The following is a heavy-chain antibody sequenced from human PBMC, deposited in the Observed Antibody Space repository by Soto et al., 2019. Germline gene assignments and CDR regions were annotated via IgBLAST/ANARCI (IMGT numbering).Heavy chain of an antibody. CDR2: IATSGST. CDR3: VRERLGIGRWYFDL. CDR1: GFTFSDYD. J-gene: IGHJ2*01. Sequence: EVQLVESGGGLVQPGGSLRLSCAASGFTFSDYDIHWVRQVTGKRLEWVSAIATSGSTHYAASVQGRFTISREDAKNSLFLQINSLRDADTATYYCVRERLGIGRWYFDLWGRGTLVTVSS. D-gene: IGHD7-27*01. V-gene: IGHV3-13*04.